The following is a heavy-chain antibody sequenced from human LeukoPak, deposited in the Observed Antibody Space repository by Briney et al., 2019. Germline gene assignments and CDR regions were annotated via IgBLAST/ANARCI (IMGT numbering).Heavy chain of an antibody. J-gene: IGHJ4*02. D-gene: IGHD3-3*01. CDR3: ARTYDFWSGYYDY. CDR1: GYTFTGYY. Sequence: GASVKVSCKASGYTFTGYYMHWVRQAPGQGLEWMGWINPNSGGTNYAQKFQGRVTMTRDTSISTAYMELSRLRSDDTAVYYCARTYDFWSGYYDYWGQGTLVTVSS. CDR2: INPNSGGT. V-gene: IGHV1-2*02.